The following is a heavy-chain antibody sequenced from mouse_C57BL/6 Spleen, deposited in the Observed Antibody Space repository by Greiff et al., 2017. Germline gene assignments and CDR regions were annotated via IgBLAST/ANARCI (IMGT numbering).Heavy chain of an antibody. CDR3: ARGTTVVATRAMDY. Sequence: VQLVESGPGLVQPSQSLSITCTVSGFSLTSYGVHWVRQSPGKGLEWLGVIWSGGSTDYNAAFISRLSISKDNSKSQVFFKMNSLQADDTAIYYCARGTTVVATRAMDYWGQGTSVTVSS. V-gene: IGHV2-2*01. CDR1: GFSLTSYG. J-gene: IGHJ4*01. CDR2: IWSGGST. D-gene: IGHD1-1*01.